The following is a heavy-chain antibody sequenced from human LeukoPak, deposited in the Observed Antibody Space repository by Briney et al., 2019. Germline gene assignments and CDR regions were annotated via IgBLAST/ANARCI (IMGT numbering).Heavy chain of an antibody. V-gene: IGHV3-48*01. D-gene: IGHD3-3*01. J-gene: IGHJ4*02. CDR2: ISSSSRTI. Sequence: PRGSLRLSCAASGFTFSSYSMNWVRQAPGKGLEWVSYISSSSRTIYYADSVKGRFTISRDSAKNSLYLQMNSLRVEDTAVYYCARERIEVWSGYSSGYFDFWGQGTLLTVSS. CDR3: ARERIEVWSGYSSGYFDF. CDR1: GFTFSSYS.